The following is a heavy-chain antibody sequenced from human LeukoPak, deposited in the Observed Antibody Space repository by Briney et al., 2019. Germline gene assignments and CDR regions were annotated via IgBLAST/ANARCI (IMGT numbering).Heavy chain of an antibody. Sequence: GASVKVSCKASGYTFTSYDINWVRQATGQGLEWMGWMNPNSGNTGYAQKFQGRVTRTRNTSISTAYMELSSLRSEDTAVYYCARVTTYYDFWSGYPIWGQGTMVTVSS. J-gene: IGHJ3*02. CDR1: GYTFTSYD. CDR3: ARVTTYYDFWSGYPI. CDR2: MNPNSGNT. V-gene: IGHV1-8*01. D-gene: IGHD3-3*01.